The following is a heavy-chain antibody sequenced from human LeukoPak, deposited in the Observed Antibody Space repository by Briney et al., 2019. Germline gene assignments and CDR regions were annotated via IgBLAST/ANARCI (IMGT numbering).Heavy chain of an antibody. CDR1: GYTFTSYD. V-gene: IGHV1-8*01. CDR3: ARGADSSSWYYYYYYMDV. J-gene: IGHJ6*03. Sequence: ASVKVSCKASGYTFTSYDINWVRQATGQGLEWMGWMNPNSGNTGYAQKFQGRVTMTRNTSISTAYMELSSLRSVDTAVYYCARGADSSSWYYYYYYMDVWGKGTTVTVSS. D-gene: IGHD6-13*01. CDR2: MNPNSGNT.